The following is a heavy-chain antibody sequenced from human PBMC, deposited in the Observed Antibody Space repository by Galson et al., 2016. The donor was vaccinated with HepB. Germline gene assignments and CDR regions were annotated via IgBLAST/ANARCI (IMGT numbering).Heavy chain of an antibody. J-gene: IGHJ6*02. CDR2: IYYSGDP. V-gene: IGHV4-59*01. CDR1: GGTLTSCY. Sequence: SGGTLTSCYWSWLRQPPGKGLEWIGFIYYSGDPNNNPSLKRRVTLSVDMSKNQFSLELSSVTAADTAVYYCATTHITVRPCYYGMDVWGQGTPVTVSS. D-gene: IGHD6-6*01. CDR3: ATTHITVRPCYYGMDV.